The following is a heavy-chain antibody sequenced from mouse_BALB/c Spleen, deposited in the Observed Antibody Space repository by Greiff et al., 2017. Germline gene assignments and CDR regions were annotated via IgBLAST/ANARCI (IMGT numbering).Heavy chain of an antibody. J-gene: IGHJ3*01. D-gene: IGHD2-1*01. CDR3: ARGYGSPWFAY. CDR1: GYSITSGYY. CDR2: ISYDGSN. Sequence: DVKLVESGPGLVKPSQSLSLTCSVTGYSITSGYYWNWIRQFPGNKLEWMGYISYDGSNNYNPSLKNRISITRDTSKNQFFLKLNSVTTEDTATYYCARGYGSPWFAYWGQGTLVTVSA. V-gene: IGHV3-6*02.